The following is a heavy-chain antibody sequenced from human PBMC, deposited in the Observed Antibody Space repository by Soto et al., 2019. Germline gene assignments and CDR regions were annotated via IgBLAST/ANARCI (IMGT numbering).Heavy chain of an antibody. J-gene: IGHJ6*02. Sequence: GGSLRLSCAASGFTFSSCAMGWVRQAPGKGLEWDSDILDSGGSTYYADSVKGRLTISRDNSKSTLYLRMNSLRAEDTALYYCVIGRSYYYYYGVDFWGQGTMVTVS. CDR3: VIGRSYYYYYGVDF. CDR2: ILDSGGST. D-gene: IGHD2-15*01. V-gene: IGHV3-23*01. CDR1: GFTFSSCA.